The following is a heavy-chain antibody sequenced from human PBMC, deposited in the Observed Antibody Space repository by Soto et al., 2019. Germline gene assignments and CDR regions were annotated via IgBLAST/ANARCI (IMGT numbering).Heavy chain of an antibody. CDR3: ASFGGNAAFDI. J-gene: IGHJ3*02. D-gene: IGHD2-15*01. CDR2: ISTSSTI. Sequence: VGSLRLSCAASGFTFSSYSMNWVRQAPGKGLEWVSYISTSSTIYYADSVKGRFTISRDNAKNSLYLQMNSLRDEDTAVYYCASFGGNAAFDIWGQGTMVNVSS. V-gene: IGHV3-48*02. CDR1: GFTFSSYS.